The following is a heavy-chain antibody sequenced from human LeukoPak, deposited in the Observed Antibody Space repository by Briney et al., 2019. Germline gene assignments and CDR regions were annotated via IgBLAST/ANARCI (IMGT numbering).Heavy chain of an antibody. D-gene: IGHD3-22*01. Sequence: SETLSLTCTVSGGSISSSSYYWGWIRQPPGKGLEWIGSIYYSGSTYYNPSLKSRVTISVDTSKNQFSLKLSSVTAADTAVYYCARGVVITTSCDYWGQGTLVTVSS. J-gene: IGHJ4*02. CDR1: GGSISSSSYY. CDR2: IYYSGST. V-gene: IGHV4-39*07. CDR3: ARGVVITTSCDY.